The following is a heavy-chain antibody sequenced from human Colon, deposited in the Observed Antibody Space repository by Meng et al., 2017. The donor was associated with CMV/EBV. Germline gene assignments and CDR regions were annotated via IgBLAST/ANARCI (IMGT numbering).Heavy chain of an antibody. Sequence: ASVKVSCKTSGYTFTGYYKHWVRQAPGQGLEWMGSINPNSGGTNYAQNFQGRVTMTRDTSISTAYMDLSRLRSDDTAVYYCARDAAYSWKGANWFDPWGQGTLVTVSS. CDR2: INPNSGGT. V-gene: IGHV1-2*02. CDR3: ARDAAYSWKGANWFDP. J-gene: IGHJ5*02. CDR1: GYTFTGYY. D-gene: IGHD1-1*01.